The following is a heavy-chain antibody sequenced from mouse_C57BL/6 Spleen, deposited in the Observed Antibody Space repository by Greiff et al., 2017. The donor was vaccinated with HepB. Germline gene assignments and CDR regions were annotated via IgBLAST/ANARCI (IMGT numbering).Heavy chain of an antibody. Sequence: QVQLKQSGAELVKPGASVKISCKASGYAFSSYWMNWVKQRPGKGLEWIGQIYPGDGDTNYNGKFKGKATLTADKSSSTAYMQLSSLTSEDSAVYFCARAFITTVVVPFDVWGTGTTVTVSS. D-gene: IGHD1-1*01. V-gene: IGHV1-80*01. CDR1: GYAFSSYW. CDR2: IYPGDGDT. CDR3: ARAFITTVVVPFDV. J-gene: IGHJ1*03.